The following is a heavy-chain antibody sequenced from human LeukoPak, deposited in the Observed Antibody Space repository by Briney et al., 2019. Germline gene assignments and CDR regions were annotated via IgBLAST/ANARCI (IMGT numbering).Heavy chain of an antibody. CDR3: ARHYDSSPWGVTAFDI. J-gene: IGHJ3*02. CDR2: INPNSGGT. D-gene: IGHD3-10*01. CDR1: GYTFTGYY. Sequence: ASVKVSCKASGYTFTGYYMHWVRQAPGQGLEWMGWINPNSGGTNYAQKFQGRVTTTSDTSISTAYMELSGLRSDDTAVYYCARHYDSSPWGVTAFDIWGQGTRVTVSS. V-gene: IGHV1-2*02.